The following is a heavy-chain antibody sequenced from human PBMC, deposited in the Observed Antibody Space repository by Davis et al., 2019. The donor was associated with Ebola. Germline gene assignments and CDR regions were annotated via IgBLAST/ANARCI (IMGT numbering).Heavy chain of an antibody. CDR3: AREVTVTTNYFDY. Sequence: ASSVKVSCQASVGTFSSYAISWVRQAPGQGLEWMGGIIPILGIANYAQKFQGRVTITADKSTSTAYMELSSLRSEDTAVYYCAREVTVTTNYFDYWGQGSLVTVSS. CDR1: VGTFSSYA. CDR2: IIPILGIA. J-gene: IGHJ4*02. V-gene: IGHV1-69*10. D-gene: IGHD4-17*01.